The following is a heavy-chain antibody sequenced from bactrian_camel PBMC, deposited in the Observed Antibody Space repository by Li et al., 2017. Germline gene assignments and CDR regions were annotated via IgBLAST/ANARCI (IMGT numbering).Heavy chain of an antibody. D-gene: IGHD3*01. CDR1: PSTYEYV. V-gene: IGHV3S53*01. J-gene: IGHJ4*01. CDR2: VDGNGVT. CDR3: AAEDQAPWDMGWICNYNS. Sequence: HVQLVESGGGSVQAGGSLTISCEASPSTYEYVMAWFRQAPGSQRETVATVDGNGVTKVAGSVKGRFTLSKDNAKNTLYQRMDNLKPEDTALYTCAAEDQAPWDMGWICNYNSWGQGTQVTVS.